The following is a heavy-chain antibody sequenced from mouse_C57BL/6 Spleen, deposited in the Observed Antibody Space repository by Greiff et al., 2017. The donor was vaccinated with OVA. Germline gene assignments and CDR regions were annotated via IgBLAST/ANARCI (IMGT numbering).Heavy chain of an antibody. CDR1: GFTFSDFY. V-gene: IGHV7-1*01. CDR2: SRNKANDYTT. J-gene: IGHJ1*03. CDR3: ARDARSSFYWYFDV. Sequence: EVMLVESGGGLVQSGRSLRLSCATSGFTFSDFYMEWVRQAPGKGLEWIAASRNKANDYTTEYSASVKGRFIVSRDTSQSILYLQMNALRAEDTAIYYCARDARSSFYWYFDVWGTGTTVTVSS. D-gene: IGHD1-1*01.